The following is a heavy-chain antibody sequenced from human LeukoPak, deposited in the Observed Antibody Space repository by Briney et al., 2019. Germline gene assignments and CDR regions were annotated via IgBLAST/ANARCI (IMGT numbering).Heavy chain of an antibody. V-gene: IGHV1-18*01. J-gene: IGHJ5*02. D-gene: IGHD6-6*01. CDR1: GYTFTSSG. CDR2: ISAYNGNT. Sequence: ASVKVSCKASGYTFTSSGISWVRQAPGQGLEWMGWISAYNGNTNYAQKLQGRVTVTTDTSTSTAYMELRSLRSDATAVYYCARDFSAWYSTWSADNSFDPWGQGTLVTASS. CDR3: ARDFSAWYSTWSADNSFDP.